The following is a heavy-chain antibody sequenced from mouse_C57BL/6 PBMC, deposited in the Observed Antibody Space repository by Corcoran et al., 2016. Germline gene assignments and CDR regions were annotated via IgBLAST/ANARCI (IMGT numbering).Heavy chain of an antibody. CDR1: GYTYTDYY. J-gene: IGHJ4*01. V-gene: IGHV1-26*01. CDR2: INPNNGGT. D-gene: IGHD4-1*01. CDR3: ARELGQGYAMDY. Sequence: EVQLQQSGPELVKPGASVKISCKASGYTYTDYYMNWVKQSHGKSLEWIGDINPNNGGTSYNQKFKGKATLTVDKSSSTAYMELRSLTSEDSAVYYCARELGQGYAMDYWGQGTSVTVSS.